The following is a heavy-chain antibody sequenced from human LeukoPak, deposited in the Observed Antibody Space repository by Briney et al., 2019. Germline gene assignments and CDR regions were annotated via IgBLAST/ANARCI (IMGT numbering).Heavy chain of an antibody. V-gene: IGHV3-23*01. CDR2: ISGSGGST. D-gene: IGHD6-13*01. CDR3: ARERAAAGTKYNWFDP. Sequence: GGSLRLSCAASGFTFSSYAMSWVRQAPGKGLEWVSAISGSGGSTYYADSVKGRFTISRDNAKNSLYLQMNSLRAEDTAVYYCARERAAAGTKYNWFDPWGQGTLVTVSS. CDR1: GFTFSSYA. J-gene: IGHJ5*02.